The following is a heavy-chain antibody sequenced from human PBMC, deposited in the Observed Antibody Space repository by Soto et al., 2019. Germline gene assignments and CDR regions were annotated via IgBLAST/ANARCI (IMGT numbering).Heavy chain of an antibody. D-gene: IGHD5-12*01. CDR3: ASTYDLYYYFDY. CDR1: GGTFSSYA. J-gene: IGHJ4*02. V-gene: IGHV1-69*13. Sequence: SVKVSCKASGGTFSSYAISWVRQAPGQGLEWMGGIIPIFGTANYAQKFQGRVTITADESTSTAYMELSSLRSEDTAVYYCASTYDLYYYFDYWGQGTLVTVSS. CDR2: IIPIFGTA.